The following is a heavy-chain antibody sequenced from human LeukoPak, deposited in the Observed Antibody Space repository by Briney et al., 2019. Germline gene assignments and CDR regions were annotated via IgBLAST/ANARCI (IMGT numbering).Heavy chain of an antibody. Sequence: GGSLRLSCAASGFTFSSYSMNWVRQAPGKGLEWVSYISSGSSIIYYVDSVKGRFTISRDNAKNSLYLQMNSLKTEDTAVYYCTTVRLRWSMAPPSWGQGTLVTVSS. D-gene: IGHD4-23*01. CDR3: TTVRLRWSMAPPS. J-gene: IGHJ5*02. CDR1: GFTFSSYS. CDR2: ISSGSSII. V-gene: IGHV3-48*04.